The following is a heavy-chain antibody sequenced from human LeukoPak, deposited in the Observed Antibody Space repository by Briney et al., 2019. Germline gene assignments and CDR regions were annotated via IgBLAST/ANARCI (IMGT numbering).Heavy chain of an antibody. CDR2: ISGIGDST. Sequence: PGGSLRLSCAASGFTFSSYAMTWVRQAPGKGLEGVSLISGIGDSTYYADSVRGRFTISRDNSKSTLYMHVNGLTAEDTAVYYCAKVWHGSGRYRWFDPWGQGTLVTVSS. V-gene: IGHV3-23*01. J-gene: IGHJ5*02. CDR1: GFTFSSYA. D-gene: IGHD3-10*01. CDR3: AKVWHGSGRYRWFDP.